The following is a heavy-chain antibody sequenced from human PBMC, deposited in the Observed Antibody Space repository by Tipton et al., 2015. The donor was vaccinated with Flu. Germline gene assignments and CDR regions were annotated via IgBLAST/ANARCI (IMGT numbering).Heavy chain of an antibody. D-gene: IGHD3-16*02. CDR2: IYYSGST. J-gene: IGHJ4*02. Sequence: TLSLTCTVSGGSISSYYWSWIRQPPGKGLEWIGYIYYSGSTNYNPSLKSRVTISVGTSKNQFSLKLSSVTAADTAVYYCASSSYDYIWGSYRFFDYWGQGTLVTVSS. CDR3: ASSSYDYIWGSYRFFDY. V-gene: IGHV4-59*01. CDR1: GGSISSYY.